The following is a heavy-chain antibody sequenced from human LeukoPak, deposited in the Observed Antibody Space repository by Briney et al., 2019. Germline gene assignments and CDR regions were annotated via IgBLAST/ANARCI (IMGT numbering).Heavy chain of an antibody. CDR2: IYYSGST. V-gene: IGHV4-59*01. D-gene: IGHD4-17*01. Sequence: SETLSLTCTVSGGSISSYYWSWIRQPPGKGLEWIGYIYYSGSTNYNPSLKSRVTISVDTSKNQFSLKLSSVTAADTAVYYCARVPGGDYVRYYYYYYMDVRGKGTTVTVSS. CDR1: GGSISSYY. CDR3: ARVPGGDYVRYYYYYYMDV. J-gene: IGHJ6*03.